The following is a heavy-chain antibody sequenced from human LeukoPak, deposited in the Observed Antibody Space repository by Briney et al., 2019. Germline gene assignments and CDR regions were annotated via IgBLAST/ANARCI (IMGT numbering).Heavy chain of an antibody. CDR2: IYNSGST. CDR1: GGSISSYY. Sequence: PSETLSLTCTVSGGSISSYYWSWIRQPAGKGREWIGRIYNSGSTNYNPSFKSRVTMSVDTSKNQFSLKLNFVTAADTAVYYCAREYGDFDYWGQGTLVTVSS. V-gene: IGHV4-4*07. D-gene: IGHD4-17*01. J-gene: IGHJ4*02. CDR3: AREYGDFDY.